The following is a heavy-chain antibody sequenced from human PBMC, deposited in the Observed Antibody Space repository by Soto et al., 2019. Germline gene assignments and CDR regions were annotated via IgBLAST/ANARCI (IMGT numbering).Heavy chain of an antibody. D-gene: IGHD6-6*01. J-gene: IGHJ4*02. CDR2: ISAYNGNT. Sequence: QVELVQSETEVKEPGASVKVSCKASGYTLSSYGISWVRQAPGQGLEWMGWISAYNGNTHYTQKVQGRVIMTTDTSTNKAYMELRSLRSDDTAMYYCAKHYSSSFLFDYWGQGTQVTVSS. CDR1: GYTLSSYG. V-gene: IGHV1-18*01. CDR3: AKHYSSSFLFDY.